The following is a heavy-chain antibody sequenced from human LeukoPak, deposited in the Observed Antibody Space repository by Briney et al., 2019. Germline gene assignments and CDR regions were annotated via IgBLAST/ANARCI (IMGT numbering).Heavy chain of an antibody. V-gene: IGHV4-59*01. CDR2: IYYSGST. CDR1: GGSFSAYY. Sequence: SETLSLTCAVYGGSFSAYYWSWIRQPPGKGLEWIGYIYYSGSTNYNPSLKSRVTISVDTSKNQFSLKLSSVTAADTAVYYCARAVAARSPSDYWGQGTLVTVSS. D-gene: IGHD2-15*01. J-gene: IGHJ4*02. CDR3: ARAVAARSPSDY.